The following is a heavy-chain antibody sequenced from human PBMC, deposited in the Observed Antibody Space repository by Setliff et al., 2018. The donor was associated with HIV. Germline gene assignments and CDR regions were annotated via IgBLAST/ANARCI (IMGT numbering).Heavy chain of an antibody. CDR3: GRQVPVPGVAVTPIDY. J-gene: IGHJ4*02. Sequence: PSETLSLTCTVSGGSIRSYYWTWLRQFPGKGLEWIGFIFYTGSTTYNPSLNSRVTISVDTSKNQFSPKLSSVTASDTAVYYCGRQVPVPGVAVTPIDYWGQGTLVTVSS. CDR2: IFYTGST. V-gene: IGHV4-59*08. D-gene: IGHD3-22*01. CDR1: GGSIRSYY.